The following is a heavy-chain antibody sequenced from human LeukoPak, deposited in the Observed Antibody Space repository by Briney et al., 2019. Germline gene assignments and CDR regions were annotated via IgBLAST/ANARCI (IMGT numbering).Heavy chain of an antibody. CDR2: IWYGESNK. D-gene: IGHD2-2*01. CDR3: AKGATYCSSTSCPDAFDI. CDR1: GFTFSSYA. Sequence: GGSLRLSCAASGFTFSSYAMHWVRQAPGKGLEWVAVIWYGESNKYYADSVKGRFTISRDNSKNTLYLQMNSLRAEDTAVYYCAKGATYCSSTSCPDAFDIWGQGTMVTVSS. V-gene: IGHV3-30*02. J-gene: IGHJ3*02.